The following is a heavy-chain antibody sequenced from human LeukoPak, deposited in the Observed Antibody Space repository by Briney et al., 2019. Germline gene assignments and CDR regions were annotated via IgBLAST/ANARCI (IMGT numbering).Heavy chain of an antibody. CDR3: ASLDCYDRSGYSDYFDY. V-gene: IGHV5-51*01. CDR1: GYSFTSYW. D-gene: IGHD3-22*01. J-gene: IGHJ4*02. CDR2: IYPGGSDT. Sequence: NHGESMKFSCKASGYSFTSYWIGWVRQMPGKGLEWTGIIYPGGSDTRYSPSFQGQVTISADKSISNADLQWSSLKASDTAMYYCASLDCYDRSGYSDYFDYWGQGTLVTVSS.